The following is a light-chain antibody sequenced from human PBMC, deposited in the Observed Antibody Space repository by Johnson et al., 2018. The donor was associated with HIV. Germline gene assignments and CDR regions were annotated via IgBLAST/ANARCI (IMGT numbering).Light chain of an antibody. CDR2: EIN. J-gene: IGLJ1*01. Sequence: QSVLTQPPSVSAAPGQKVTISCSGSNSNIGNNYVSWYQQLPGTAPKLLIYEINKRPSGIPDRFPGSKSGTSATLAVTGLQPGDEADYYCGTWDSSLSAYVFGTGTKVTVL. CDR3: GTWDSSLSAYV. V-gene: IGLV1-51*02. CDR1: NSNIGNNY.